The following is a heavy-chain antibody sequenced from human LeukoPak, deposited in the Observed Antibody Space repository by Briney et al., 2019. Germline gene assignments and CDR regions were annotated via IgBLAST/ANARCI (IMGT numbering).Heavy chain of an antibody. CDR3: ARLDGTHNF. D-gene: IGHD6-19*01. Sequence: PGGSLRLSCAASGFTFSSHWMHWVRQAPGKGPVWVSRINSDGSSTSYADSVKGRFTISRDNAKNTLYLQMNSLRAEDTDVYYCARLDGTHNFWGQGTLVTVSS. CDR1: GFTFSSHW. J-gene: IGHJ4*02. V-gene: IGHV3-74*01. CDR2: INSDGSST.